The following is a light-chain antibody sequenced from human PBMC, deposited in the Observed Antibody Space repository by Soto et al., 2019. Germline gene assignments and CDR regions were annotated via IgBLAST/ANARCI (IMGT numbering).Light chain of an antibody. V-gene: IGKV1-39*01. CDR3: QQTYITWT. J-gene: IGKJ1*01. CDR2: AAS. Sequence: IQMTQSPSSLSASVGDRVTITCRSSQSISIFLNWNQQKPGKVPKLLIYAASTLQSEVPSRFSGSGSGTDFTLTISSLQPEDFATYYCQQTYITWTFGQGTKVDIK. CDR1: QSISIF.